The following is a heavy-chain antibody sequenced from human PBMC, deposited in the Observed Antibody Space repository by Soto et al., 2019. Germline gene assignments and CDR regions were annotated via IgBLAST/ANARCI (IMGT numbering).Heavy chain of an antibody. D-gene: IGHD2-15*01. CDR3: AKAQQDCSGGSCYSKALDY. Sequence: QVQLVESGGGVVQPGRSLRLSCAASGFTFSSYGMHWVRQAPGKGLEWVAVISYDGSNKYYADSVKGRFTISRDNSKNTLYLQRNSLRDEDTAVYYCAKAQQDCSGGSCYSKALDYWGQGTMVTVSS. CDR2: ISYDGSNK. V-gene: IGHV3-30*18. CDR1: GFTFSSYG. J-gene: IGHJ4*02.